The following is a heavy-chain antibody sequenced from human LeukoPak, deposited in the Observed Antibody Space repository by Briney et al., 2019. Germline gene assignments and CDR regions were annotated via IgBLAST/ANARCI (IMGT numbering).Heavy chain of an antibody. Sequence: SETLSLTCTVSGGSISSSSYYWGWIRQPPGKGLEWIGSIYYSGSTYYNPSLKSRVTMSVDTSKNQVSLKLSSVTAADTAVYYCARGPGSGSYFAWFDPWGQGTQVTVSS. D-gene: IGHD3-10*01. CDR3: ARGPGSGSYFAWFDP. J-gene: IGHJ5*02. V-gene: IGHV4-39*07. CDR2: IYYSGST. CDR1: GGSISSSSYY.